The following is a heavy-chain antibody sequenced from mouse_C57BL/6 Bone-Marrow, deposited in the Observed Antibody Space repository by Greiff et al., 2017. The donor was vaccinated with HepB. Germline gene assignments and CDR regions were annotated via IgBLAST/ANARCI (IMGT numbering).Heavy chain of an antibody. CDR1: GFTFSDYY. CDR3: ARQDGYDWYFDV. D-gene: IGHD2-2*01. CDR2: ISNGGGST. J-gene: IGHJ1*03. Sequence: EVKVVESGGGLVQPGGSLKLSCAASGFTFSDYYMYWVRQTPEKRLEWVAYISNGGGSTYYPDTVKGRFTISRDNAKNTLHLQMSRLKSEDTAMYYCARQDGYDWYFDVWGTGTTVTVSS. V-gene: IGHV5-12*01.